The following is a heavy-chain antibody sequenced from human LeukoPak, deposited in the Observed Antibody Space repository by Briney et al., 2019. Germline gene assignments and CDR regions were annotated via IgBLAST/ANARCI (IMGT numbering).Heavy chain of an antibody. CDR2: ISASGSS. V-gene: IGHV4-4*07. CDR3: ARGGGYASPIGY. Sequence: SETLSLTCTFSSDSISNYFWSWIRQPAGKGLEYIGRISASGSSNYNPSLKSRITMSLDTSKNQFSLKLTSVTAADTAVYYCARGGGYASPIGYWGQGALVTVSS. CDR1: SDSISNYF. J-gene: IGHJ4*02. D-gene: IGHD5-12*01.